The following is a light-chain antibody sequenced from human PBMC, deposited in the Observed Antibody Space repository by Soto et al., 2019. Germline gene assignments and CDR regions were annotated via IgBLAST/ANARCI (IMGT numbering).Light chain of an antibody. CDR1: QSVSSY. J-gene: IGKJ1*01. CDR3: LQHYAWPWT. CDR2: RIS. Sequence: EILLTQSPGTLSLSPGEISTLSFRASQSVSSYLDWFQQKPGQAPRLVLLRISTRAIGVPARFSGSGSETEFTLTISGLQSEDSGVYYCLQHYAWPWTFGQGTKVDI. V-gene: IGKV3-15*01.